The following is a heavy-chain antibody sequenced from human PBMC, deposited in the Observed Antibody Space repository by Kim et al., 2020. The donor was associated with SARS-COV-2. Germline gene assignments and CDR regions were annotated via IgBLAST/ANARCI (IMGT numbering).Heavy chain of an antibody. D-gene: IGHD2-15*01. Sequence: SETLSLTCTVSGGSISSYYWSWIRQPAGKGLEWIGRIYTSGSTNYNPSLKSRVTMSVDTSKNQFSLKLSSVTAADTAVYYCAGTSGKCSGGSCYLDYWGQGTLVTVSS. CDR1: GGSISSYY. V-gene: IGHV4-4*07. J-gene: IGHJ4*02. CDR2: IYTSGST. CDR3: AGTSGKCSGGSCYLDY.